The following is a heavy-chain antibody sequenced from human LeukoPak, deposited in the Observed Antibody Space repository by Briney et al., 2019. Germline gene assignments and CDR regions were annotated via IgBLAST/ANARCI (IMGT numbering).Heavy chain of an antibody. CDR2: IYYSGST. CDR1: GGSISSSSYY. D-gene: IGHD6-19*01. CDR3: AISGWYIY. J-gene: IGHJ4*02. Sequence: SETLSLTCTVSGGSISSSSYYWGWIRQPPGKGLEWIGSIYYSGSTYYNPSLKSRVTISVDTSKNQFSLKLSSVTAADTAVYYCAISGWYIYWGQGTLVTVSS. V-gene: IGHV4-39*07.